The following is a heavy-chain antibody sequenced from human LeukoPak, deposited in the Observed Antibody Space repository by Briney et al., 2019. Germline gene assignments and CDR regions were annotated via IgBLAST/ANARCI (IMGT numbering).Heavy chain of an antibody. CDR2: IIPIFGTA. CDR1: GGTFSSYA. J-gene: IGHJ4*02. Sequence: ASVKVSCTASGGTFSSYAISWVREAPGQGLEWMGGIIPIFGTANYAQKFQGRVTITADESTSTAYMELSSLRSEDTAVYYCARDAREDIRWLFDYWGQGTLVTVSS. D-gene: IGHD4-17*01. CDR3: ARDAREDIRWLFDY. V-gene: IGHV1-69*13.